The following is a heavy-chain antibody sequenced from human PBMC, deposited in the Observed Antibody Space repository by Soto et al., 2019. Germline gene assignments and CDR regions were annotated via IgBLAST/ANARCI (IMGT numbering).Heavy chain of an antibody. CDR1: GFTFSSYA. CDR3: AKERTPLSDYYYYGMDV. V-gene: IGHV3-23*01. J-gene: IGHJ6*02. Sequence: PVGSLRLSCAASGFTFSSYAMSWVRQAPGKGLEWVSAISGSGGSTYYADSVKGRFTISRDNSKNTLYLQMNSLRAEDTAVYYCAKERTPLSDYYYYGMDVWGQGTTVTVSS. D-gene: IGHD1-1*01. CDR2: ISGSGGST.